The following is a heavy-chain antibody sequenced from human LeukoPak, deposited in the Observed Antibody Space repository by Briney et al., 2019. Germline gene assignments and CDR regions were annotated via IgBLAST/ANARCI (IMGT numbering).Heavy chain of an antibody. CDR2: IWYDGSKK. D-gene: IGHD3-10*01. V-gene: IGHV3-33*01. CDR1: GFTFSAYG. Sequence: PGGSLRLSCAASGFTFSAYGIHWVRQAPGKGLEWAALIWYDGSKKYYADSVKGRFTISRDNSKNTLYLQMNSLRAEDTAVYYCVRERGSGSYYNEWPTNYWGQGTLVTVSS. CDR3: VRERGSGSYYNEWPTNY. J-gene: IGHJ4*02.